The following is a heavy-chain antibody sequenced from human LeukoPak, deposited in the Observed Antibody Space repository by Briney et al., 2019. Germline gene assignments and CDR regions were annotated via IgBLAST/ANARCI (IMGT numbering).Heavy chain of an antibody. CDR1: GFTFSSYW. D-gene: IGHD2-15*01. J-gene: IGHJ4*02. V-gene: IGHV3-7*01. Sequence: GGSLRLSCAAFGFTFSSYWMSWVRQAPGKGLEWVANIKQDGSEKYYVDSVKGRFTISRDNAKNSLYLQMNSLRAEDTAVYYCARPRFKLAPSDYWGQGTLVTVSS. CDR2: IKQDGSEK. CDR3: ARPRFKLAPSDY.